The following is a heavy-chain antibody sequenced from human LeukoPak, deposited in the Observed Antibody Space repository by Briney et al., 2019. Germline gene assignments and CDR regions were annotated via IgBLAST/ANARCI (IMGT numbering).Heavy chain of an antibody. D-gene: IGHD3-22*01. V-gene: IGHV1-18*01. CDR2: ISAYNGNT. CDR1: RYTFTSYG. Sequence: ASEKVSCKASRYTFTSYGISWVRQAPGQGLEWMGWISAYNGNTNYAQKLQGRVTITTYTSASTAYMEMRSLRSDDTAVYYCARDRGSSGYFRYWGQGTLVTVSS. CDR3: ARDRGSSGYFRY. J-gene: IGHJ4*02.